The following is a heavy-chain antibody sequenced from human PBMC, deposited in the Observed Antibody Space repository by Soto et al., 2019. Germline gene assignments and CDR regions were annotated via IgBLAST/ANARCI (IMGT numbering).Heavy chain of an antibody. V-gene: IGHV3-23*01. CDR1: GFTFSSYA. CDR2: ISGSGGST. D-gene: IGHD3-3*01. Sequence: GGSLRLSCAASGFTFSSYAMSWVRQAPGKGLEWVSAISGSGGSTYYADSVKGRFTMSRDNSKNTLYLQMNSLRAEDTAVYYCAKGNTIFGVVIKYFDYWGQGTLVTVSS. J-gene: IGHJ4*02. CDR3: AKGNTIFGVVIKYFDY.